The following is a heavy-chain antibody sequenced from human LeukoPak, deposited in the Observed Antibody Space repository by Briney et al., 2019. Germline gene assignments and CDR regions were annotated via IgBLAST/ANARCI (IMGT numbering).Heavy chain of an antibody. CDR1: GYTFTDYY. D-gene: IGHD1-26*01. V-gene: IGHV1-2*02. CDR2: INPNSGAT. J-gene: IGHJ4*02. CDR3: ARIRGGNNYHFDY. Sequence: ASVKVSCTASGYTFTDYYMHWVRQAPGQGLEWMGWINPNSGATNYAQKFQGRVTMTKDTSISTGYMELSRLRSDDTAVHYCARIRGGNNYHFDYWGEGPVVTVSS.